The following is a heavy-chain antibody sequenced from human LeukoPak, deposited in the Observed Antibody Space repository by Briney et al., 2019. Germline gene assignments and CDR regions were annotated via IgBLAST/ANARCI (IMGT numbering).Heavy chain of an antibody. CDR2: IYYSGST. CDR1: GGSISSSSYY. V-gene: IGHV4-39*07. D-gene: IGHD3-10*01. CDR3: ARDRWLLWFGESLRTFDY. J-gene: IGHJ4*02. Sequence: KPSETLSLTCTVSGGSISSSSYYWGWIRQPPGKGLEWIGSIYYSGSTYYNPSLKSRVTISVDTSKNQFSLKLSSVTAADTAVYYCARDRWLLWFGESLRTFDYWGQGTLVTVSS.